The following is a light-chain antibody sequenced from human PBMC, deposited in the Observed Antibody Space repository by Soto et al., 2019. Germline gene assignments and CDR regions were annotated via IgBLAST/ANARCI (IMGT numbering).Light chain of an antibody. CDR3: QQYGSSPQT. J-gene: IGKJ1*01. Sequence: EIVMTQSPATLSVSPGERATLSCRASQSLSTNLAWYQQKPGQAPRLLIYGASTRATGIPARFSGSGSGTEFTLTISSLQSEDFAVYYCQQYGSSPQTFGQGTKVDIK. CDR1: QSLSTN. V-gene: IGKV3-15*01. CDR2: GAS.